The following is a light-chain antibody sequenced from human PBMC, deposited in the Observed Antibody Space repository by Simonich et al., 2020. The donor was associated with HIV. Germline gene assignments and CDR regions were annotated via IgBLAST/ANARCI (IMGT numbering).Light chain of an antibody. J-gene: IGKJ1*01. CDR3: QQYNKWPPTWT. V-gene: IGKV3-15*01. Sequence: EIVMTQSPATLSVSPGERATLSCRASPSVSSNLAWYQQKPGQAPRLLIYGASTRAAGIPARFSGSGSGTEFTLTISSLQSEDFGVYYCQQYNKWPPTWTFGQGTKVEIK. CDR2: GAS. CDR1: PSVSSN.